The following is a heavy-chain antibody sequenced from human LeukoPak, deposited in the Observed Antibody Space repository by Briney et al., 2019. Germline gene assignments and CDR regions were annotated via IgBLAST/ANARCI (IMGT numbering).Heavy chain of an antibody. J-gene: IGHJ6*04. V-gene: IGHV3-33*01. CDR3: ARGSALGYCSSTSCYDYGMDV. Sequence: GRSLRLSCAASGFTFSSYGMDWVRQAPGKGLEWVAVIWYDGSNKYYADSVKGRFTISRDNSKNTLYLQMNSLRAEDTAVYCCARGSALGYCSSTSCYDYGMDVWGKGTTVTVSS. D-gene: IGHD2-2*01. CDR1: GFTFSSYG. CDR2: IWYDGSNK.